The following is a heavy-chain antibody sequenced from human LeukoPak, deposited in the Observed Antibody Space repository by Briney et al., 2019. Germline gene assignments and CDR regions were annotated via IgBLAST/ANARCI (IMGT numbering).Heavy chain of an antibody. CDR3: ECYGSGSYPFDY. V-gene: IGHV3-21*01. J-gene: IGHJ4*02. CDR1: GFTFSSYS. Sequence: GGSLRLSCAASGFTFSSYSMNWVRQAPGKGLEWVSSISSSSSYIYYADSVKGRFTISRDNAKNSLYLQMNSLRAEDTAVYYCECYGSGSYPFDYWGQGTLVTVSS. CDR2: ISSSSSYI. D-gene: IGHD3-10*01.